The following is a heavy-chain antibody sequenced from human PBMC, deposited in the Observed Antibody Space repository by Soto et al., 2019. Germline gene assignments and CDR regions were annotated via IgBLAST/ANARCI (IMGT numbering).Heavy chain of an antibody. CDR3: ARGGASSKWFAP. V-gene: IGHV4-31*03. D-gene: IGHD2-15*01. CDR1: GGSITSGRSF. CDR2: IGYSGPT. Sequence: SETRSLTCTVSGGSITSGRSFWSWIRQHPGKGPEWIAVIGYSGPTSYNPSLASRVTISADTYKSQFSLNLRSVTAADTAVYYCARGGASSKWFAPWGQGTLVTVSS. J-gene: IGHJ5*02.